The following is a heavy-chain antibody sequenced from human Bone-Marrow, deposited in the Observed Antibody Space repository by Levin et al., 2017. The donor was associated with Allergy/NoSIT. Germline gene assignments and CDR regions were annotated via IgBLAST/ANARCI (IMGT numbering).Heavy chain of an antibody. D-gene: IGHD6-6*01. CDR1: GFTFSNAW. V-gene: IGHV3-15*01. J-gene: IGHJ4*02. Sequence: GESLKISCAASGFTFSNAWMSWVRQAPGKGLEWVGRIKSKTDGGTTDYAAPVKGRFTISRDDSKNTLYLQMNSLKTEDTAVYYCTTDIAARPHSDYWGQGTLVTVSS. CDR2: IKSKTDGGTT. CDR3: TTDIAARPHSDY.